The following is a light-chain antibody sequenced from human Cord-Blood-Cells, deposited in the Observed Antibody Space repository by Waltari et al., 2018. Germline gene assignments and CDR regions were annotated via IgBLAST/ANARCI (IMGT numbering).Light chain of an antibody. CDR2: EVS. Sequence: QSALPQPAFVSGSPGQSLTISCFGASIDVGSFNLVSWYQQPPGKPPTLMIYEVSKRPSGVSNRFSGSKSGNTASLTISGLQAEDEADYYCCSYAGSSTYVFGTGTKVTVL. V-gene: IGLV2-23*02. CDR3: CSYAGSSTYV. J-gene: IGLJ1*01. CDR1: SIDVGSFNL.